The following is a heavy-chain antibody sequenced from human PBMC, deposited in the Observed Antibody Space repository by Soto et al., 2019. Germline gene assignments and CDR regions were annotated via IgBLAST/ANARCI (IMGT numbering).Heavy chain of an antibody. Sequence: PSETLSLTCTVSGGSISSGGYYWSWIRQHPGKGLEWIGYIYYSGSTYYNPSLKSRVTISVDTSKNQFSLKLSSVTAADTAVYYCARESSVASYYYGMDVWGQGTKVTVSS. CDR2: IYYSGST. CDR3: ARESSVASYYYGMDV. V-gene: IGHV4-31*03. D-gene: IGHD2-15*01. CDR1: GGSISSGGYY. J-gene: IGHJ6*02.